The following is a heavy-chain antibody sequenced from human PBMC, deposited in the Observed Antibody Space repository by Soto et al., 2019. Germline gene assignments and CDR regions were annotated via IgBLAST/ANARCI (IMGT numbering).Heavy chain of an antibody. CDR1: GFTFSNAW. Sequence: GGSLRLSCAASGFTFSNAWMSWVRQAPGKGLEWVGRIKSKTDGGTTDYAAPVKGRFTISRDDSKNTLYLQMNSLKTEDTAVYYCTTSEAAAGWYYYYGMDVWGQGTTVTVSS. D-gene: IGHD6-13*01. V-gene: IGHV3-15*01. CDR2: IKSKTDGGTT. CDR3: TTSEAAAGWYYYYGMDV. J-gene: IGHJ6*02.